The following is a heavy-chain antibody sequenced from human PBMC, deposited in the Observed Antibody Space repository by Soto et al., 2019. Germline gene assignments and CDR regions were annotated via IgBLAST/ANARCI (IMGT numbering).Heavy chain of an antibody. D-gene: IGHD4-17*01. CDR2: MSYDGSNE. V-gene: IGHV3-30-3*01. CDR3: ARDSILSGTTRPPPLDY. Sequence: QVQLVESGGGVVQPGRSLRLSCAASGFTFSSNAMHWVRQAPGKGLEWVAVMSYDGSNEYYADSVKGRFTISRDNSTNTLYLKMNSLRAEDTAVYYCARDSILSGTTRPPPLDYWGQGTLVTVSS. J-gene: IGHJ4*02. CDR1: GFTFSSNA.